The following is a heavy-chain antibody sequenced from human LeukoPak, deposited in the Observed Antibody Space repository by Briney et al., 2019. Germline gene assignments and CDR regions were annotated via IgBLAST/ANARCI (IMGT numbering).Heavy chain of an antibody. CDR1: GGSISSYY. J-gene: IGHJ5*02. CDR3: ASTFGFWFDP. D-gene: IGHD3-16*01. V-gene: IGHV4-59*01. Sequence: TSEILSLTCTVSGGSISSYYWSWIRQPPGKGLEWIGYIYYGGSTNYNPSLKSRVTISVDTSKNQFSLKLSSVTAADTAVYYCASTFGFWFDPWGQGTLVTVSS. CDR2: IYYGGST.